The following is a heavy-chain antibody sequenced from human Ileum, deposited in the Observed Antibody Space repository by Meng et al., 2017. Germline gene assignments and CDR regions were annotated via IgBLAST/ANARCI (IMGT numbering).Heavy chain of an antibody. CDR3: ARTIAVAVGMDV. V-gene: IGHV3-30*04. CDR1: GFTFSSYA. Sequence: GESLKISCAASGFTFSSYAMHWVRQAPGKGLEWVAVISYDGSNKYYADSVKGRFTISRDNSKTTLYLQMNSLRAEDTAVYYCARTIAVAVGMDVWGQGTTVTVSS. J-gene: IGHJ6*02. CDR2: ISYDGSNK. D-gene: IGHD6-19*01.